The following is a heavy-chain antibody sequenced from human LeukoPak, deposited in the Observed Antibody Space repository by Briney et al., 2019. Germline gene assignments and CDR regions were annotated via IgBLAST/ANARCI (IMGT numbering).Heavy chain of an antibody. D-gene: IGHD2-2*02. CDR3: VRDIIVVTVAIYCDN. CDR1: GFTFSSYW. Sequence: GGSLRLSCVTSGFTFSSYWMSWVRQAPGKRLEWVANIKQDGSETYYADSVKGRFTISRDNAKNSLNLQMDSLRAEDTAIYYCVRDIIVVTVAIYCDNWGQGTLVTVSS. V-gene: IGHV3-7*01. J-gene: IGHJ4*02. CDR2: IKQDGSET.